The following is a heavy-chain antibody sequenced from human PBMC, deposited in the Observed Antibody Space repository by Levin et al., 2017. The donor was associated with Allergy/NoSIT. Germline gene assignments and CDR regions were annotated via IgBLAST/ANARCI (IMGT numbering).Heavy chain of an antibody. J-gene: IGHJ6*03. Sequence: SETLSLTCAVYGGSFSGYYWSWIRQPPGKGLEWIGEINHSGSTNYNPSLKSRVTISVDTSKNQFSLKLSSVTAADTAVYYCARARGLGVRGVMNYYYYMDVWGKGTTVTVSS. D-gene: IGHD3-10*01. CDR2: INHSGST. CDR3: ARARGLGVRGVMNYYYYMDV. CDR1: GGSFSGYY. V-gene: IGHV4-34*01.